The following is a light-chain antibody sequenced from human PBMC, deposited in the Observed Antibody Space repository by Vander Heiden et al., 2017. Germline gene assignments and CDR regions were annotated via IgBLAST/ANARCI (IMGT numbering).Light chain of an antibody. J-gene: IGLJ2*01. V-gene: IGLV1-47*02. CDR3: AAWDDSLSGVV. CDR1: SSNIGSNY. Sequence: QSVLTQPPSASGTPGQRVTISCSGSSSNIGSNYVYWYQQLPGTAPKLLIYSNNQRPSGVPDRFSGSKSGTSASLAIRGLRSEDEADYYCAAWDDSLSGVVFGGGTKLTV. CDR2: SNN.